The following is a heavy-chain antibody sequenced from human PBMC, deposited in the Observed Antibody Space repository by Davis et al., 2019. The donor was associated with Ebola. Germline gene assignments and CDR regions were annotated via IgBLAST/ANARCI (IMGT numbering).Heavy chain of an antibody. CDR3: TTYLIHPQYGMDV. CDR1: GFTFSSYW. J-gene: IGHJ6*04. Sequence: GESLKISCAASGFTFSSYWMSWVRQAPGKGLEWVGRIKSKTDGGTTDYAAPVKGRFTISRDDSKNTLYLQMNSLKTEDTAVYYCTTYLIHPQYGMDVWGKGTTVTVSS. V-gene: IGHV3-15*01. CDR2: IKSKTDGGTT.